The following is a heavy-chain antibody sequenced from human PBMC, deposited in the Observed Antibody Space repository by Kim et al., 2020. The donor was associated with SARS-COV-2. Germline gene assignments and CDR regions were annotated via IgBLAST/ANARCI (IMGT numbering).Heavy chain of an antibody. J-gene: IGHJ6*02. CDR2: IYYSGST. CDR1: GGSISSGGYY. V-gene: IGHV4-31*03. CDR3: ARYHYYGSGSYYMDYGMDV. Sequence: SETLSLTCTVSGGSISSGGYYWSWIRQHPGKGLEWIGYIYYSGSTYYNPSLKSRVTISVDTSKNQFSLKLSSVTAADTAVYYCARYHYYGSGSYYMDYGMDVWGQGTTVTVSS. D-gene: IGHD3-10*01.